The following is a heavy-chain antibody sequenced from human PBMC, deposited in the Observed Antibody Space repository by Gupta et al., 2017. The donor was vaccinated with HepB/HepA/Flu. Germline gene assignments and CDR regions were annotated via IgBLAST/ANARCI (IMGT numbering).Heavy chain of an antibody. CDR1: GCSIPSRDAY. Sequence: QVQLQESCPGLVKPSETLSLTCTVSGCSIPSRDAYWSWIRLHPEKGLEWIGYINYSGRNQKNPSRKRRVTISMDTSKKQGSPKMNYVNAADTEEYYCARGRWSGVSLGRGLDPWGQGTLVTVSS. V-gene: IGHV4-31*03. CDR2: INYSGRN. CDR3: ARGRWSGVSLGRGLDP. J-gene: IGHJ5*02. D-gene: IGHD3-10*01.